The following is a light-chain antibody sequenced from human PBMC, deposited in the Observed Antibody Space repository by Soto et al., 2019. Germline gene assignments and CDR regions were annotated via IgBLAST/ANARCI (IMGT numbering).Light chain of an antibody. CDR3: YSYTGSATVI. CDR2: EVT. Sequence: QSALTQPASVSGSPGQSITISCTGTSSDVGGYNFVSWYQQHPDKAPKFMIYEVTNRPSGVSNRFSGSKSGNTASLTISWLQAEDEADYYCYSYTGSATVIFGGGTKLTVL. CDR1: SSDVGGYNF. J-gene: IGLJ2*01. V-gene: IGLV2-14*01.